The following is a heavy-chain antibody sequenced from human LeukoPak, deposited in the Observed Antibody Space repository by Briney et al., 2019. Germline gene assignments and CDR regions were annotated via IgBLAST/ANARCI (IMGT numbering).Heavy chain of an antibody. CDR3: AKRGPIYTSSPGNYFDY. Sequence: GGSLRLSCAASGFTFSSCGMTWVRQAPGKGLEWVSSISGSDGGTYYADSVKGRFTISRDNSKNTLYLQKNSLRAEDTAIYYCAKRGPIYTSSPGNYFDYWGQGTLVTVSS. CDR2: ISGSDGGT. D-gene: IGHD6-6*01. J-gene: IGHJ4*02. V-gene: IGHV3-23*01. CDR1: GFTFSSCG.